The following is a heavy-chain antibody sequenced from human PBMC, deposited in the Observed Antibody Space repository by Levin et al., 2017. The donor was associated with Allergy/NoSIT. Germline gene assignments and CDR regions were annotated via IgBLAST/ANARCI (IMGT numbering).Heavy chain of an antibody. CDR2: IYSGGST. CDR3: ARGVEYCGGDGYSLLDP. D-gene: IGHD2-21*02. CDR1: GFTVSSNY. Sequence: GGSLRLSCAASGFTVSSNYMSWVRQAPGKGLEWVSVIYSGGSTYYADSVKGRFTISRDNSKNTLYLQMNSLRAEDTAVYYCARGVEYCGGDGYSLLDPWGQGTLVTVSS. V-gene: IGHV3-53*01. J-gene: IGHJ5*02.